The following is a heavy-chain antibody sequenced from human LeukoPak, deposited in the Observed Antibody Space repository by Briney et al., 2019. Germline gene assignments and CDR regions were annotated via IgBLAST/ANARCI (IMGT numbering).Heavy chain of an antibody. D-gene: IGHD6-19*01. Sequence: ASVKVSCKASGYTFTSYGISWVRQAPGQGLEWMGWISAYNGNTNYAQKLQGRVTMTTDTSTSTAYMELRSLRSDDTAVYYCARDLTPGGYSSGWYLYWGQGTLVTVSS. CDR3: ARDLTPGGYSSGWYLY. V-gene: IGHV1-18*01. J-gene: IGHJ4*02. CDR2: ISAYNGNT. CDR1: GYTFTSYG.